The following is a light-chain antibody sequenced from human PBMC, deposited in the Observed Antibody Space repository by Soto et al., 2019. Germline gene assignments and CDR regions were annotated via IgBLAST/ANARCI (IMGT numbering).Light chain of an antibody. V-gene: IGKV3-20*01. CDR2: GAS. Sequence: EIVLTQSPGTLSLSPGDRATLSYRASQSVSSSSLAWYQQKPGQAPRLLIYGASSRATDIPDRFSGSGSGTDFTLTISRLEPEDFAVYYCQQYGSSPKTFGQGTKVEIK. CDR3: QQYGSSPKT. CDR1: QSVSSSS. J-gene: IGKJ1*01.